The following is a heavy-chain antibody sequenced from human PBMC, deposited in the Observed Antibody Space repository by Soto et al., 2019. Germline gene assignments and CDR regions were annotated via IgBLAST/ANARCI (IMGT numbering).Heavy chain of an antibody. D-gene: IGHD3-3*01. CDR3: ARDATRADLLDY. J-gene: IGHJ4*02. V-gene: IGHV1-2*04. Sequence: GASVKVSCKAPGYTFTGYYMHWVRQAPGQGLEWMGWINPNTGGTNYAQKFQGWVTMTRDTSISTAYMELSRLRSDDTAVYYCARDATRADLLDYWGRGTLVTVSS. CDR2: INPNTGGT. CDR1: GYTFTGYY.